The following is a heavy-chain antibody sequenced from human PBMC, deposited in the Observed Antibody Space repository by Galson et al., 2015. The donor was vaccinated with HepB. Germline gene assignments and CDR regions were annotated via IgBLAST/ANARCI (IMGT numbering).Heavy chain of an antibody. J-gene: IGHJ6*03. D-gene: IGHD3-3*01. Sequence: SVKVSCKASGYTFTSYGISWVRQAPGQGLEWMGWISAYNGNTNYAQKLQGRVTMTTDTSTSTAYMELRSLRSDDTAVYYCARYLQYYDFWSGYYGAVDYYYYYMDVWGKGTTVTVSS. CDR1: GYTFTSYG. CDR3: ARYLQYYDFWSGYYGAVDYYYYYMDV. CDR2: ISAYNGNT. V-gene: IGHV1-18*01.